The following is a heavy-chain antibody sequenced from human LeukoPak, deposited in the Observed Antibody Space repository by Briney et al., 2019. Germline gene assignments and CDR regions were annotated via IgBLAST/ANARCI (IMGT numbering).Heavy chain of an antibody. Sequence: PGRSLRLSCAASGFIFSSYAMHWVRQAPGKGLEWVAVISYDGSNKYYADSVKGRFTISRDNSKNTLYLQMNSLRAEDTAVYYCARGGQYCSSTSCYRPLDYYYGMDVWGQGTTVTVSS. CDR3: ARGGQYCSSTSCYRPLDYYYGMDV. J-gene: IGHJ6*02. CDR2: ISYDGSNK. CDR1: GFIFSSYA. V-gene: IGHV3-30*04. D-gene: IGHD2-2*02.